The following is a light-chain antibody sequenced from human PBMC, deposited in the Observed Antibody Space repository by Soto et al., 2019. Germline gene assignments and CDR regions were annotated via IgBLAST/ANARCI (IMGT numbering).Light chain of an antibody. CDR3: SSYSTNSPVL. V-gene: IGLV2-14*01. J-gene: IGLJ2*01. CDR1: SSDVGGYNY. Sequence: QSALTQPASVSGSPGQSITISCTGTSSDVGGYNYVSWYQQHPGKAPKLLIYDVSNRPSGVSNRFSASKSDNTASLTISGLQAEDEADYYCSSYSTNSPVLLGGGTKVTVL. CDR2: DVS.